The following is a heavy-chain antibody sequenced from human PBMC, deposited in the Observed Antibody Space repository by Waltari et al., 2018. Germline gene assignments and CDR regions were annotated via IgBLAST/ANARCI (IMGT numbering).Heavy chain of an antibody. CDR1: GGSFSGYY. V-gene: IGHV4-34*01. J-gene: IGHJ4*02. CDR2: INHSGST. Sequence: QVQLQQWGAGLLKPSETLSLTCAVYGGSFSGYYWSWIRQPPGKGLEWIGEINHSGSTNYNPSLKSRVTISVDTSKNQFSLKLSSVTAADTAVYYCARRRVGIAAAGDYWGQGTLVTVSS. CDR3: ARRRVGIAAAGDY. D-gene: IGHD6-13*01.